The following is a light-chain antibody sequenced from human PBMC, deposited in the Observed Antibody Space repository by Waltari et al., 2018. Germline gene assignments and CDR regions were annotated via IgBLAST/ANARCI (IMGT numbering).Light chain of an antibody. Sequence: QPVLPQSPSASASLGASVKLTCTLSSGHSTYAIAWHQKQPAKGPRYLVKVKSDGSHTQGDGIPDRFSGSSAGAERYLTISSRQSEDEADYDCQTWGPATWVFGGGTKLTVL. V-gene: IGLV4-69*01. CDR2: VKSDGSH. CDR3: QTWGPATWV. CDR1: SGHSTYA. J-gene: IGLJ3*02.